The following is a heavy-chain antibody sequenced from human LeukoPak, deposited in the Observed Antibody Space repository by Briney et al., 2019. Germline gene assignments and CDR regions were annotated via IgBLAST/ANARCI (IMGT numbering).Heavy chain of an antibody. D-gene: IGHD3-22*01. J-gene: IGHJ4*02. Sequence: PSQTLSLTCTVSGGSISSGSYYWSWIRQPAGKGLEWIGRIYTSGSTNYNPSLKSRVTISVDTSKNQFSLKLSSVTAADTAVYYCARTNYYDSSGYYYLDYWGQGTLVTVSS. CDR3: ARTNYYDSSGYYYLDY. V-gene: IGHV4-61*02. CDR1: GGSISSGSYY. CDR2: IYTSGST.